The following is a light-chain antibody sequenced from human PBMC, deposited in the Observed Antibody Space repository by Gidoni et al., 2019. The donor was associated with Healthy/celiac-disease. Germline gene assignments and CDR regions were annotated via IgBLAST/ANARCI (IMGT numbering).Light chain of an antibody. Sequence: DIQMTQSPSSLSASVGDRVTITCQASQDISNYLNWYQQKPGNASKLLIYDASNLETGVPSRCSGSGSGTDFTFTISSLQPEDIATYYCQQYDNLPRYTFGQGTKLEIK. CDR3: QQYDNLPRYT. CDR2: DAS. J-gene: IGKJ2*01. CDR1: QDISNY. V-gene: IGKV1-33*01.